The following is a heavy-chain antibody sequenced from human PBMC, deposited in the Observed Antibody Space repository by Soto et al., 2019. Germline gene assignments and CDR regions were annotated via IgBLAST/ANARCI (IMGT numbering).Heavy chain of an antibody. J-gene: IGHJ4*02. Sequence: SCKASGGTFSSYAISWVRQAPGQGLEWMGGIIPIFGTANYAQKFQGRVTITADESTSTAYMELSSLRSEDTAVYYCARARWLGAYCGGDCPMYFDYWGQGTLVTVSS. CDR1: GGTFSSYA. D-gene: IGHD2-21*02. CDR2: IIPIFGTA. CDR3: ARARWLGAYCGGDCPMYFDY. V-gene: IGHV1-69*01.